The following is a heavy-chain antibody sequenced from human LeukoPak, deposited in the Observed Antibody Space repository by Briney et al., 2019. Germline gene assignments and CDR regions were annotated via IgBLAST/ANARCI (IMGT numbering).Heavy chain of an antibody. V-gene: IGHV1-8*01. Sequence: ASVKVSCKASGYTFTSYDINWVRQATGQGLEWMGWMNPNSGNTGYAQKFQGRVTMTRNTSIRTAYMELSSLRSEETAVYYCARGEKRKRFWELLLCYMDVWGKGTTVTVSS. D-gene: IGHD3-3*01. CDR3: ARGEKRKRFWELLLCYMDV. J-gene: IGHJ6*03. CDR2: MNPNSGNT. CDR1: GYTFTSYD.